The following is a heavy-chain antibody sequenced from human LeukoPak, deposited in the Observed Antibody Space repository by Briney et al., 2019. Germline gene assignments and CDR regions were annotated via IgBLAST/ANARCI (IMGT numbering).Heavy chain of an antibody. V-gene: IGHV3-53*05. CDR1: GFTLTFTH. D-gene: IGHD3-3*01. CDR3: ASGKGVYDFGWLDP. CDR2: LYAGDGGA. J-gene: IGHJ5*02. Sequence: PWGAPGPSRAAPGFTLTFTHMSLVRPTPGEGPGGGSFLYAGDGGAYYADSVKGRFTISRDHSQNMVHLQMNSLRIEDTAVYFCASGKGVYDFGWLDPWGQGTPVSVSS.